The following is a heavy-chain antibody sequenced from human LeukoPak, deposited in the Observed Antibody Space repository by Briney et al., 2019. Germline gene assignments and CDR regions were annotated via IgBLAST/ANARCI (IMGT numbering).Heavy chain of an antibody. J-gene: IGHJ4*02. Sequence: GGSLRLSCAASGFIFSSYTMNWVRQAPGKGLEWVSYISNSGSALNYADSVKGRFTISRDNAKNSLYLRMNSLRAEDTAVYYCARPAPGTYSTFDYWGPGTLVTVSS. CDR3: ARPAPGTYSTFDY. CDR1: GFIFSSYT. V-gene: IGHV3-48*01. D-gene: IGHD6-13*01. CDR2: ISNSGSAL.